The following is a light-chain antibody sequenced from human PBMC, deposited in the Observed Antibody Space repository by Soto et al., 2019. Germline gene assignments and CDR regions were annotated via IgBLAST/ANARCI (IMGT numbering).Light chain of an antibody. CDR1: QTISSW. J-gene: IGKJ1*01. CDR2: KAS. CDR3: QHYNSYSEA. V-gene: IGKV1-5*03. Sequence: DIQMTQSPSTLSGSVGDRVTITCRASQTISSWLAWYQHKPGKAPKLLIYKASTLKSGVPSRFNGSGSGTEFTLTISSLQPDDFATYYCQHYNSYSEAFGQGTKVDIK.